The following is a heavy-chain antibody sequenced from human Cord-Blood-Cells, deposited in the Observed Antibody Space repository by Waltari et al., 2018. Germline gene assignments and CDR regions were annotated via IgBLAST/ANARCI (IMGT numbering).Heavy chain of an antibody. V-gene: IGHV4-38-2*02. Sequence: QVQLQESGAGLVKPSEPLSLTCAVSGYPISSGYSWRWIRQPPGKGLEWIGSIYHSGSTYYNPSLKSRVTISVDTSKNQFALKLSSVTAADTAVYYCAREDIWGQGTMVTVSS. J-gene: IGHJ3*02. CDR1: GYPISSGYS. CDR3: AREDI. CDR2: IYHSGST.